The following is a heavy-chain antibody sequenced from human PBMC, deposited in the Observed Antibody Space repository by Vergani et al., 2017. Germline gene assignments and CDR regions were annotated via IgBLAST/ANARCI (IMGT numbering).Heavy chain of an antibody. CDR3: AKDRTMVRGVMDV. V-gene: IGHV3-30*18. CDR1: GFTFSSYG. CDR2: ISYDGSNK. D-gene: IGHD3-10*01. J-gene: IGHJ4*02. Sequence: QVQLVESGGGVVQPGRSLRLSCAASGFTFSSYGMHWVRQAPGKGLEWVAVISYDGSNKYYADSVKGRFTISRDNAKNTLYLQMNSLRAEDTAVYYCAKDRTMVRGVMDVWGQGTLVTVSS.